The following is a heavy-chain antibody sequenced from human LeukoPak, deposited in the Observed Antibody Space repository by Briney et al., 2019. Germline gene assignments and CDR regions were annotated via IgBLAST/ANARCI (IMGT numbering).Heavy chain of an antibody. CDR3: ARDHYYGSGSSSNWFDP. CDR2: INHSGST. CDR1: GGSFSGYY. Sequence: PSETLSLTCAVYGGSFSGYYWSWIRQPPGKGLEWIGEINHSGSTNYNPSLKSRVTMSVDTSKNQFSLKLSSVTAADTAVYYCARDHYYGSGSSSNWFDPWGQGTLVTVSS. D-gene: IGHD3-10*01. J-gene: IGHJ5*02. V-gene: IGHV4-34*01.